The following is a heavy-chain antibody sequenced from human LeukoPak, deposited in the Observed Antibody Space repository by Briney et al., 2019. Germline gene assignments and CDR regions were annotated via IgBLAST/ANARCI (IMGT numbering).Heavy chain of an antibody. Sequence: SETLSLTCTVSGGSISSYYWSWIRQPAGKGLEWIGRIYTSGSTNYNPSLKSRVTMSVDTSKNQFSLKLSSVTAADTAVYYCARGGGSYGIYYYYMDVWSKGTTVTISS. CDR3: ARGGGSYGIYYYYMDV. CDR2: IYTSGST. CDR1: GGSISSYY. V-gene: IGHV4-4*07. J-gene: IGHJ6*03. D-gene: IGHD1-26*01.